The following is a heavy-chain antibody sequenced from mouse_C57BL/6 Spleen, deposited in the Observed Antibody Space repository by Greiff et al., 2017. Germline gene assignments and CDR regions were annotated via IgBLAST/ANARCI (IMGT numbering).Heavy chain of an antibody. Sequence: QVQLKQPGAELVKPGASVKLSCKASGYTFTGYWMQWVKQRPGQGLAWIGEIDPSNSYTNYNQKFKGKATLTVDPSSSTAYMQLSSLTYEDSAIYDGARGGYSNYLVWSGYWGQGTMVTVSA. J-gene: IGHJ3*01. V-gene: IGHV1-50*01. CDR3: ARGGYSNYLVWSGY. D-gene: IGHD2-5*01. CDR1: GYTFTGYW. CDR2: IDPSNSYT.